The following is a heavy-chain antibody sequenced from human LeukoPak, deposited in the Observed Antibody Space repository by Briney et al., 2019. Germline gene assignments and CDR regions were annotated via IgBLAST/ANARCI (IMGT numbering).Heavy chain of an antibody. D-gene: IGHD4-17*01. CDR2: ISWNSGSI. CDR3: AKTPDYGDDYYFDY. J-gene: IGHJ4*02. Sequence: PGRSLRLSCAASGFTFDDYAMHWVRQAPGKGLEWVSGISWNSGSIGYADSVKGRFTISRDNAKNSLYLQMNSLRAEDTALYYCAKTPDYGDDYYFDYWGQGTLVTVSS. CDR1: GFTFDDYA. V-gene: IGHV3-9*01.